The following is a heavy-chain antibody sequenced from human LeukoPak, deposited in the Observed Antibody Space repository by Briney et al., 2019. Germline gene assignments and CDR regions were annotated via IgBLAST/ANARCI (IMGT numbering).Heavy chain of an antibody. Sequence: ASVKVSCKASGYTFTSYYMHWVRQAPGQGLEWMGIINPSGGSTSYAQKLQGRVTMTTDTSTSTAYMELRSLRSDDTAVYYCARAAAGTFYYFDYWGQGTLVTVSS. D-gene: IGHD6-13*01. CDR2: INPSGGST. CDR1: GYTFTSYY. V-gene: IGHV1-46*01. J-gene: IGHJ4*02. CDR3: ARAAAGTFYYFDY.